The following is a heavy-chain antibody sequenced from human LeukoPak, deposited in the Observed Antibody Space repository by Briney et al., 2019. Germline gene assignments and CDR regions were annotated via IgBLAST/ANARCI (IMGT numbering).Heavy chain of an antibody. J-gene: IGHJ4*02. Sequence: SETLSLTCTVSGGSISSGGYYWSWVRQHPGKGLEWIGFIDNSGGTYYNPSLKSRTIISVDTSKNQFSLKLSSVTAADTAMYHCARIKVGSTLDDWGQGTLVTVSS. CDR2: IDNSGGT. V-gene: IGHV4-31*03. CDR3: ARIKVGSTLDD. CDR1: GGSISSGGYY. D-gene: IGHD1-26*01.